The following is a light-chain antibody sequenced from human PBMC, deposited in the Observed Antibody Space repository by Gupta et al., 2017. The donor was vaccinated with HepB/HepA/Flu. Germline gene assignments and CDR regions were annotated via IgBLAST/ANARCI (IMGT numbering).Light chain of an antibody. V-gene: IGKV2-30*02. Sequence: EVVITQSPLSLPVTLAQSSSISCTSSQSLVHTDGYIYLNWFHQRTCQSPRRLIYKVSKCDYGVPDKYSGSGLGTEFTLNSRRGEAEDVGVYSGRQGEVLRTFSEGTRVEI. CDR2: KVS. J-gene: IGKJ4*02. CDR1: QSLVHTDGYIY. CDR3: RQGEVLRT.